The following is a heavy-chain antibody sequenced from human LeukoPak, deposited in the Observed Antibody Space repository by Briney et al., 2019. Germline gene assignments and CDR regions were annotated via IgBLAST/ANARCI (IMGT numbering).Heavy chain of an antibody. CDR2: IYYSVST. D-gene: IGHD2-2*01. V-gene: IGHV4-39*01. Sequence: NPSETLFLTCTVSGGSISSSMDYWGWMRQPTGEGLVWIWRIYYSVSTYYNPHLKSRVTISVDKCKNQFSLKLISVTAADLSWYYCARLGVIVVVPATRRFGGYWFDPGGEGTLVTLYS. J-gene: IGHJ5*02. CDR3: ARLGVIVVVPATRRFGGYWFDP. CDR1: GGSISSSMDY.